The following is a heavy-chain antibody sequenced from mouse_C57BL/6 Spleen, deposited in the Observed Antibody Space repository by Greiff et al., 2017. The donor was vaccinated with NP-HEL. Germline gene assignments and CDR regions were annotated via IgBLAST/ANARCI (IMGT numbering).Heavy chain of an antibody. Sequence: EVQGVESGGGLVKPGGSLKLSCAASGFTFSSYAMSWVRQTPEKRLEWVATISDGGSYTYYPDNVKGRFTISRDNAKNNLYLQMSHLKSEDTAMYYCARDDYSNPIFDYWGQGTTLTVSS. V-gene: IGHV5-4*01. CDR1: GFTFSSYA. D-gene: IGHD2-5*01. J-gene: IGHJ2*01. CDR3: ARDDYSNPIFDY. CDR2: ISDGGSYT.